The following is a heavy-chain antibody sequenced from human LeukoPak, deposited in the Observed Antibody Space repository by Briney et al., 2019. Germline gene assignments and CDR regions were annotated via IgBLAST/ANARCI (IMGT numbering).Heavy chain of an antibody. CDR3: VSPRGFSYGYFDY. CDR1: GGSISSSSAY. CDR2: IYYSKNT. V-gene: IGHV4-39*01. D-gene: IGHD5-18*01. J-gene: IGHJ4*02. Sequence: SETLSLTCTVSGGSISSSSAYWGWIRQPPGKGLEWVGSIYYSKNTYYNPSLMSRVTISADTSKNQFSLTLGSVSATDTAVYYCVSPRGFSYGYFDYWGQGTLVTVSS.